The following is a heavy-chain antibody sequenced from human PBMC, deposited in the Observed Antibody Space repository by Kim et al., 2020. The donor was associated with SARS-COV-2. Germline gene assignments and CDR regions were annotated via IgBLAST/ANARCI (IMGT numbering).Heavy chain of an antibody. J-gene: IGHJ6*02. D-gene: IGHD3-3*01. CDR3: ARMSGYYAYYGMDV. V-gene: IGHV3-53*04. CDR1: GFTVSSNY. Sequence: GGSLRLSCAASGFTVSSNYMSWVRQAPGKGLEWVSVIYSGGSTYYAVSVKGRFTISRHNSKNTLYLQMNSLRAEDTAVYYCARMSGYYAYYGMDVWGQGTTVTVSS. CDR2: IYSGGST.